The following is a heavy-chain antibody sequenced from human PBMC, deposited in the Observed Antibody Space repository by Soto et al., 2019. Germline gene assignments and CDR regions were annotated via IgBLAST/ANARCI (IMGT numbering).Heavy chain of an antibody. V-gene: IGHV3-21*01. Sequence: EVQLVESGGGLVKPGGSLRLSCAASGFTFSSYSMNWVRQAPGKGLEWVSSITGSSSYIYYADSVKGRFTISRDNAKNSLYLQMNSLRAEDTAVYYRARAVWNDDYGMDVWGQGTTVTVSS. CDR2: ITGSSSYI. CDR3: ARAVWNDDYGMDV. J-gene: IGHJ6*02. D-gene: IGHD1-1*01. CDR1: GFTFSSYS.